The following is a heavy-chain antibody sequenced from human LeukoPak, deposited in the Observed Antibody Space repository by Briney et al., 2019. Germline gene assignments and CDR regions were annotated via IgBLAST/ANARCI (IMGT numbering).Heavy chain of an antibody. Sequence: PGGSPRLSCAASGFTFSSYEMNWVRQAPGKGLEWVSYISNSGDTIFYADSVKGRFTISRDNGKNSLYLQMNSLRAEDTAVYYCARVFSNPTGNDYWGQGTLVTVSS. D-gene: IGHD1-1*01. V-gene: IGHV3-48*03. J-gene: IGHJ4*02. CDR3: ARVFSNPTGNDY. CDR2: ISNSGDTI. CDR1: GFTFSSYE.